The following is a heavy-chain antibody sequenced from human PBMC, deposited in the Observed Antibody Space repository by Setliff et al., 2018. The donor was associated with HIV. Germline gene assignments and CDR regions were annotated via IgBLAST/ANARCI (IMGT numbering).Heavy chain of an antibody. V-gene: IGHV4-4*07. CDR2: VHSTGTT. J-gene: IGHJ3*01. Sequence: SETLSLTCTVSGGSFSTYYWSWIRQPAGEGPEYIGRVHSTGTTIYNPSLKSRVTMSVDASKDQLSLKLRSVTAADTAVYYCARARITMIGGRLEPYAFDRWGQGTKVTVS. CDR3: ARARITMIGGRLEPYAFDR. CDR1: GGSFSTYY. D-gene: IGHD3-10*01.